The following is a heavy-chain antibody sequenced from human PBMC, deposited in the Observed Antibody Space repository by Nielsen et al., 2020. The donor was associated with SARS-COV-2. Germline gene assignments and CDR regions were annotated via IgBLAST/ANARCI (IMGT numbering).Heavy chain of an antibody. CDR2: INTKTGDP. D-gene: IGHD2-2*01. CDR3: ARKTCGSTSCPFGY. CDR1: GYTFTNYG. J-gene: IGHJ4*02. Sequence: ASVKVSCKASGYTFTNYGISWVRQAPGQGLEWMGWINTKTGDPTYAQGFSGRFVFSVDTSVTTAYLQISSLEAEDTAVYYCARKTCGSTSCPFGYWGQGTLVTVSS. V-gene: IGHV7-4-1*02.